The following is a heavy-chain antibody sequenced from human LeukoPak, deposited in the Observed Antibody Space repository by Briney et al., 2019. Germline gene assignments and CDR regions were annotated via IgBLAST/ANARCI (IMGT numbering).Heavy chain of an antibody. V-gene: IGHV3-9*01. Sequence: GGSLRLSCAASGFTFDDYAMHWVRQAPGKGLEWVSGISWNSGSIGYADSVKGRFTISRDNAENSLYLQMNSLRAEDTALYYCAKSKRIQLWLLGYWGQGTLVTVSS. CDR1: GFTFDDYA. D-gene: IGHD5-18*01. CDR3: AKSKRIQLWLLGY. CDR2: ISWNSGSI. J-gene: IGHJ4*02.